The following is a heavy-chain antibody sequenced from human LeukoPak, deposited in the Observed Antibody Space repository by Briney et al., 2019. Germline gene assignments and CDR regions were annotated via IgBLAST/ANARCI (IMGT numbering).Heavy chain of an antibody. CDR2: ISAYNGNT. J-gene: IGHJ4*02. D-gene: IGHD6-13*01. CDR1: GYTFTSYG. Sequence: ASVNVSCKASGYTFTSYGISWVRQAPGQGLEWMGWISAYNGNTNYAQKLQGRVTMTTDTSTSTAYMELRSLRSDDTAVYYCARVYSSSWYPYYFDYWGQGTLVTVSS. V-gene: IGHV1-18*01. CDR3: ARVYSSSWYPYYFDY.